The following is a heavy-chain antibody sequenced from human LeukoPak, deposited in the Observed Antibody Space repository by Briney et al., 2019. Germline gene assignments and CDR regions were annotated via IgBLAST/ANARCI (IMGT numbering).Heavy chain of an antibody. Sequence: GGSLILSCAASGLTFSRYNMNWVRQAPGKGLEWVSSIGTSSNNIYYTDSVKGRFTISRDNAKNSLYLQVDSLRVEDTAVYFCASGTVGNYALDYWGQGTLVTVSS. CDR1: GLTFSRYN. CDR3: ASGTVGNYALDY. D-gene: IGHD1-7*01. CDR2: IGTSSNNI. J-gene: IGHJ4*02. V-gene: IGHV3-21*01.